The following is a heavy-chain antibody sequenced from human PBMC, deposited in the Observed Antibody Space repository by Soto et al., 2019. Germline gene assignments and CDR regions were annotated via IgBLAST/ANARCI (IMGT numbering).Heavy chain of an antibody. CDR1: GGTFSSYT. J-gene: IGHJ6*03. V-gene: IGHV1-69*02. CDR2: IIPILGIA. Sequence: QVQLVQSGAEVKKPGSSVKVSCKASGGTFSSYTISWVRQAPGQGLEWMGRIIPILGIANYAQKFQGRVTITADKSTSTAYMELSSLRSEDTAVYYCASSYGGVSNPNGGYYYYMDVWGKGTTVTVSS. CDR3: ASSYGGVSNPNGGYYYYMDV. D-gene: IGHD3-10*01.